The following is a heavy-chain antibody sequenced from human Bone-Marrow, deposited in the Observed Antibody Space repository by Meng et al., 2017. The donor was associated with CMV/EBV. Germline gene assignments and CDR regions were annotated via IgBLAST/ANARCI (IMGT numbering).Heavy chain of an antibody. Sequence: GESLKISCAASGFTFSSYGMHWVRQAPGEGLVWVSRINSDGSSRSYADSVKGRFTISRDNAKNTLFLQMISLRAEDTAVYYCAKDQTYYDFWRGYRNHYYYGMGVWGQRTTVNVTS. CDR3: AKDQTYYDFWRGYRNHYYYGMGV. CDR2: INSDGSSR. CDR1: GFTFSSYG. V-gene: IGHV3-74*01. D-gene: IGHD3-3*01. J-gene: IGHJ6*02.